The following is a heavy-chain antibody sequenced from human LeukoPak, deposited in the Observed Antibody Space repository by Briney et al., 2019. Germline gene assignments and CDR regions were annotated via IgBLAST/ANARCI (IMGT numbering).Heavy chain of an antibody. Sequence: PGGSLRLSCAASGFTVSSNYMSWVRQPPGKGLEWIREINHSGSTNYNPSLKSRVTISVDTSKNKFSLKLSSVTAADTAVYYCAGGYSYGWMAGSYYYYRMDVWGQGTTVTVSS. CDR2: INHSGST. J-gene: IGHJ6*02. D-gene: IGHD5-18*01. CDR1: GFTVSSNY. V-gene: IGHV4-34*08. CDR3: AGGYSYGWMAGSYYYYRMDV.